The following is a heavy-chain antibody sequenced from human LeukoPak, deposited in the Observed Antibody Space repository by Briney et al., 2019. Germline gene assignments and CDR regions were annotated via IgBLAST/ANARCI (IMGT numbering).Heavy chain of an antibody. CDR2: ISYDGSNK. CDR3: AKDSSNAGFDY. J-gene: IGHJ4*02. CDR1: GFTFSSYG. Sequence: GGSLRLSCAASGFTFSSYGMPWVRQAPGKGLEWVAVISYDGSNKYYADSVKGRFTISRDNSKNTLYLQMNSLRAEDTAVYYCAKDSSNAGFDYWGQGTLVTVSS. D-gene: IGHD4-11*01. V-gene: IGHV3-30*18.